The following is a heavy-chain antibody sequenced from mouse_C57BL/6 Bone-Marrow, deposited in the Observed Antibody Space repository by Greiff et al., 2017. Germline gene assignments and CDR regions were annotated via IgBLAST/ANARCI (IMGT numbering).Heavy chain of an antibody. CDR2: IDPSDSYT. V-gene: IGHV1-50*01. D-gene: IGHD1-1*01. CDR3: ARDYYGRAMAMDY. J-gene: IGHJ4*01. CDR1: GYTFTSYW. Sequence: QVQLQQPGAELVKPGASVKLSCKASGYTFTSYWMQWVKQRPGQGLEWIGEIDPSDSYTNYNQKFKGKATLTVDTSSSTAYMQLSSLTSEDSAVYYCARDYYGRAMAMDYWGQGTSVTVSS.